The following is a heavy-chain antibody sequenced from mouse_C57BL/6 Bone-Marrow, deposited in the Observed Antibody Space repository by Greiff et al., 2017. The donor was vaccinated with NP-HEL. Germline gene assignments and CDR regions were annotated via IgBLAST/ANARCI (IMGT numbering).Heavy chain of an antibody. CDR2: GQGLEWIG. Sequence: VKLMESGPELARPWASVKISCQAFYTFSRRVHFAIRDTNYWMQWVKQRPGQGLEWIGAIYPGNGDTSYNQKFKGKATLTADKSSSTAYMQLSSLTSEDSAVYYCACLKLGVGPYAMDYWGQGTSVTVSS. V-gene: IGHV1-87*01. J-gene: IGHJ4*01. CDR3: SEDSAVYYCACLKLGVGPYAMDY. CDR1: YTFSRRVH. D-gene: IGHD4-1*01.